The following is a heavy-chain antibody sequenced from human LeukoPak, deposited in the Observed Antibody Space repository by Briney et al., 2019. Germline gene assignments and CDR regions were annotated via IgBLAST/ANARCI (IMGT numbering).Heavy chain of an antibody. CDR3: AGDLNLRCFDWLPLPRFDY. V-gene: IGHV4-39*07. D-gene: IGHD3-9*01. CDR2: ISYGGTT. CDR1: GGSIISDSYY. Sequence: SETLSLTCSVSGGSIISDSYYWTWIRQPPGKGLEWIGSISYGGTTYYNPSLKSRVTISVDTSKDQFSLMLNSVTAADTAVYYCAGDLNLRCFDWLPLPRFDYWGQGTPVTVSS. J-gene: IGHJ4*02.